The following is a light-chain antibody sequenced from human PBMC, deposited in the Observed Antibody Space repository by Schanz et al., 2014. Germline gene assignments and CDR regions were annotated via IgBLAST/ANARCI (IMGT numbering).Light chain of an antibody. J-gene: IGKJ1*01. Sequence: EIVLTQSPGTLSLSPGERATLSCRASQSVSSSYLAWYQQKPGQAPRLLIYAASSRAPGIPDRFSGSGSGTDFTLTISRLEPEDFAVYFCQQYGSSVTFGQGTKVEVK. CDR1: QSVSSSY. V-gene: IGKV3-20*01. CDR2: AAS. CDR3: QQYGSSVT.